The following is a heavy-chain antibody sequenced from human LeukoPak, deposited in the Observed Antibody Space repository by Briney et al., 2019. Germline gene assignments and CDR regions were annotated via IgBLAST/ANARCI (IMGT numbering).Heavy chain of an antibody. Sequence: SVNVSCKASGFSFTNSAVQWVRQARGQRLEWIGWIVVGSGNTIYVQKFQERVTITRDMSTSTAYMELSSLRSEDTAVYYCAAAYIGGAMVTNAFDIWGQGTMVTVSS. J-gene: IGHJ3*02. D-gene: IGHD5-18*01. CDR3: AAAYIGGAMVTNAFDI. CDR2: IVVGSGNT. CDR1: GFSFTNSA. V-gene: IGHV1-58*01.